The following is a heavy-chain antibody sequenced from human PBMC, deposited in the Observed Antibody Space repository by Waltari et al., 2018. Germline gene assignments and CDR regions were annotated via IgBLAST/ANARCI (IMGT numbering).Heavy chain of an antibody. CDR2: TYYRSKWYN. D-gene: IGHD6-19*01. CDR1: GDRVSSNSAA. Sequence: GPGLVKPSQTLSLTCAISGDRVSSNSAAWNWIRQSPSRGLEWLGRTYYRSKWYNDYAVSVKSRITINPDTSKNQFSLQLNSVTPEDTAVYYCARAPGGKWQVRDIGYYYYGMDVWGQGTTVTVSS. J-gene: IGHJ6*02. CDR3: ARAPGGKWQVRDIGYYYYGMDV. V-gene: IGHV6-1*01.